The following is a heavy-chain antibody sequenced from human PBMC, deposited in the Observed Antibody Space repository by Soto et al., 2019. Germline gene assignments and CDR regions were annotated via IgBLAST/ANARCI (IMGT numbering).Heavy chain of an antibody. V-gene: IGHV1-8*01. Sequence: GASVKVSCKASGYTFTSYDINWVRQATGQGLEWMGWMNPNSGNTNYAQKFQGRVTITADESTSTAYMELSSLRSEDTAVYYCARVRAAVAGTSVDYWGQGTLVTVSS. CDR2: MNPNSGNT. CDR1: GYTFTSYD. D-gene: IGHD6-19*01. CDR3: ARVRAAVAGTSVDY. J-gene: IGHJ4*02.